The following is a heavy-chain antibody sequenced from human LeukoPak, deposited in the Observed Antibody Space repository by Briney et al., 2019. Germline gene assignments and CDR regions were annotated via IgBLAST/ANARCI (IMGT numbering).Heavy chain of an antibody. Sequence: GASVKVSCKASGYTFTSYYMHWVRQAPGQGLEWMGIINPSGGSTSYAQTFQGRVTMTRDTSTSTVYMELSSLRSEDTAVYYCARDLGSSGWPDAFDIWGQGTMVTVSS. V-gene: IGHV1-46*01. CDR1: GYTFTSYY. CDR2: INPSGGST. J-gene: IGHJ3*02. CDR3: ARDLGSSGWPDAFDI. D-gene: IGHD6-19*01.